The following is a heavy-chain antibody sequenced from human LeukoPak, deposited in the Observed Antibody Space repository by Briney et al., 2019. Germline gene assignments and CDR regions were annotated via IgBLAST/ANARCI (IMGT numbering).Heavy chain of an antibody. CDR2: IYYSGST. D-gene: IGHD5-18*01. J-gene: IGHJ4*02. CDR1: GGSISSYY. V-gene: IGHV4-59*01. CDR3: ARWDTAMEEDY. Sequence: RTSETLSLTCTVSGGSISSYYWSWIRQPPGKGLEWIGYIYYSGSTNYNPSLKSRVTISVDTSKNQFSLKLSSVTAADTAVYYCARWDTAMEEDYWGQGTLVTVSS.